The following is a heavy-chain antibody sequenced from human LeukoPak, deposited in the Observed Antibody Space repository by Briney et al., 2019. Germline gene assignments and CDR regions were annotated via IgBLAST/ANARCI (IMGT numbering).Heavy chain of an antibody. Sequence: PSETLSLTCTVSGVSVSSGSYYWSWIRQPPGKGLEWIGYIYYSGSTNYNPSLKSRVTISVDTSKNQFSLKLSSVTAADTAVYYCATSRYSSGWYPYFDYWGQGTLVTVSS. CDR2: IYYSGST. V-gene: IGHV4-61*01. CDR3: ATSRYSSGWYPYFDY. J-gene: IGHJ4*02. CDR1: GVSVSSGSYY. D-gene: IGHD6-19*01.